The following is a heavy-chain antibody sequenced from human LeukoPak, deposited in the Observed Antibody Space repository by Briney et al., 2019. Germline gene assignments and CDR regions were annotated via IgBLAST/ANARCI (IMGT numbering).Heavy chain of an antibody. CDR2: ISSSSSYI. D-gene: IGHD6-19*01. CDR1: GFTFDDYG. Sequence: PGGSLRLSCAASGFTFDDYGMSWVRQAPGKGLEWVSSISSSSSYIYYADSVKGRFTISRDNAKNSLYLQMNSLRAEDTAVYYCARDGYSSGWYFYYFDYWGQGTLVTVSS. CDR3: ARDGYSSGWYFYYFDY. V-gene: IGHV3-21*01. J-gene: IGHJ4*02.